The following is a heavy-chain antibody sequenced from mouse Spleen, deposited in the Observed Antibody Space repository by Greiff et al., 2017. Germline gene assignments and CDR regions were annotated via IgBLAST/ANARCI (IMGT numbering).Heavy chain of an antibody. CDR3: ARSYGNYPYAMDY. J-gene: IGHJ4*01. Sequence: QVQLQQPGAELVRPGSSVKLSCKASGYTFTSYWMDWVKQRPGQGLEWIGNIYPSDSETHYNQKFKDKATLTVDKSSSTAYMQLSSLTSEDSAVYYCARSYGNYPYAMDYWGQGTSVTVSS. CDR1: GYTFTSYW. CDR2: IYPSDSET. V-gene: IGHV1-61*01. D-gene: IGHD2-10*02.